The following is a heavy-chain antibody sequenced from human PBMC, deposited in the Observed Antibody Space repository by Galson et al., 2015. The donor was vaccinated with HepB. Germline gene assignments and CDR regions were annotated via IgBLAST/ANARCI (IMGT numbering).Heavy chain of an antibody. CDR3: ARDQLGYCSAKTCYNSHAFDI. Sequence: SLRLSCAASGFTFSNYGMNWVRQAPGKGLEWVSYITSTSSTIYYADSVKGRFTMSRDNAKNSLYLQMDSLGDEDTAVYYCARDQLGYCSAKTCYNSHAFDIWGRGTMVTVSS. V-gene: IGHV3-48*02. J-gene: IGHJ3*02. D-gene: IGHD2-2*02. CDR1: GFTFSNYG. CDR2: ITSTSSTI.